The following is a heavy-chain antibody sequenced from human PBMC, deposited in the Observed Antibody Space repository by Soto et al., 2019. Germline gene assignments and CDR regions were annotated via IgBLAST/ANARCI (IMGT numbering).Heavy chain of an antibody. CDR2: ISAYNGNT. V-gene: IGHV1-18*01. J-gene: IGHJ3*02. Sequence: ASVKVSCKASGYTFSIYTIHWVRQAPGQGLEWMGWISAYNGNTNYAQKLQGRVTMTTDTSTSTAYMELRSLRSDDTAVYYCARDSHTYDPPDTAAFVIWGQGTMVPVSS. CDR1: GYTFSIYT. D-gene: IGHD3-16*01. CDR3: ARDSHTYDPPDTAAFVI.